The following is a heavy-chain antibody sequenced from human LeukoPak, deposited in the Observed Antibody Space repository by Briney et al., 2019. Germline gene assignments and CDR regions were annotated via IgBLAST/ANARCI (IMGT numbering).Heavy chain of an antibody. CDR3: ARDPNGDYIGAFDM. D-gene: IGHD4-17*01. CDR2: IRGGGGSA. CDR1: GFTFSAYA. Sequence: GGSLRLSCTASGFTFSAYAMMWVRQAPGKGPEWVSAIRGGGGSAFYADSVKGRFTISRDNSKYTLFLQMNSLRAEDTVVYYCARDPNGDYIGAFDMWGPGTMVTVSS. V-gene: IGHV3-23*01. J-gene: IGHJ3*02.